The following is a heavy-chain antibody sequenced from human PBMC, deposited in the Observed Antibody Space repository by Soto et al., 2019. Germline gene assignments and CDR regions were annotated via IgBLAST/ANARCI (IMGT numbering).Heavy chain of an antibody. D-gene: IGHD5-18*01. CDR2: INPSGGST. V-gene: IGHV1-46*03. J-gene: IGHJ6*03. CDR3: ARQTTAMVTRYYYYYMDV. CDR1: GYTFTGYY. Sequence: ASVKVSCKASGYTFTGYYMHWVRQAPGQGLEWMGIINPSGGSTSYAQKFQGRVTMTRDTSTSTVYMELSSLRSEDTAVYYCARQTTAMVTRYYYYYMDVWGKGTTVTVSS.